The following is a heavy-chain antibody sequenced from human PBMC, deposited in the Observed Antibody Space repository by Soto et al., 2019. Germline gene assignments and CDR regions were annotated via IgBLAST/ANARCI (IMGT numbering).Heavy chain of an antibody. D-gene: IGHD1-7*01. V-gene: IGHV4-4*02. J-gene: IGHJ4*02. CDR3: ASRDPGTSVDY. CDR1: GGSFTSNNW. Sequence: QVQLQESGPGLVKPSGTLSLTCAVSGGSFTSNNWWTWVRQPPGQGLEWIGEISRTGSTNYHPSLKSRVTISLDKSENQFALKVTSLTPADTAVYYCASRDPGTSVDYWGQGTLVTVSS. CDR2: ISRTGST.